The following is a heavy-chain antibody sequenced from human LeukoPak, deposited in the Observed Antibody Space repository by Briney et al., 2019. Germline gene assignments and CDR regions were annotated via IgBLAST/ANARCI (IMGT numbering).Heavy chain of an antibody. D-gene: IGHD3-3*01. Sequence: GGSLRLSRAASGFIFRGYWMLWVRQAPGKGLIWVSRIDRDGFPTIYADSVKGRFTVSRNNARNTLYLQMNNLRDDDSAVYYCAASRWSGALDFWGKGSLVSVSS. V-gene: IGHV3-74*01. J-gene: IGHJ4*02. CDR2: IDRDGFPT. CDR1: GFIFRGYW. CDR3: AASRWSGALDF.